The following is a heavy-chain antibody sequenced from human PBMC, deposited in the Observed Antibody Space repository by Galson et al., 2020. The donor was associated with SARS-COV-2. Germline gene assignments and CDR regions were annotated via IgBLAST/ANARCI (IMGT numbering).Heavy chain of an antibody. CDR2: IIPIFGTA. V-gene: IGHV1-69*13. J-gene: IGHJ6*03. CDR1: GGTFSSYA. CDR3: ASGGWVAAAGTYYYYYMDV. D-gene: IGHD6-13*01. Sequence: SVKVSCKASGGTFSSYAISWVRQAPGQGLEWMGGIIPIFGTANYAQKFQGRVTITADESTSTAYMELSSLRSEDTAVYYCASGGWVAAAGTYYYYYMDVWGKGTTVTVSS.